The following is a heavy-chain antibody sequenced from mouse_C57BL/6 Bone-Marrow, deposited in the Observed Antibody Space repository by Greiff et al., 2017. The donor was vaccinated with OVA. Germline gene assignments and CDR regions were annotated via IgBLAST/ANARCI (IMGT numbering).Heavy chain of an antibody. CDR3: ARRGLLLTYGYFDV. CDR1: GYTFTSYW. D-gene: IGHD2-3*01. Sequence: QVQLQQPGAELVKPGASVKMSCKASGYTFTSYWITWVKQRPGQGLEWIGDIYPGSGSTNYNEKFKSKATLTVDTSSSTAYMQLSSLTSEDSAVYYCARRGLLLTYGYFDVWGTGTTVTVSS. CDR2: IYPGSGST. J-gene: IGHJ1*03. V-gene: IGHV1-55*01.